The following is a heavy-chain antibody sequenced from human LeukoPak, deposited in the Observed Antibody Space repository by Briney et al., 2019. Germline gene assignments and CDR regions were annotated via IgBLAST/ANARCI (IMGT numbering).Heavy chain of an antibody. Sequence: SVKVSCKASGFTFTSSAVQWVRQARGQRLEWIGWIVVGSGNTNYAQKFQERATITRDMSTSTAYMELSSLRSEDTAVYYCAADRMTTVTYWYFDLWGRGTLVTVSS. D-gene: IGHD4-17*01. CDR1: GFTFTSSA. V-gene: IGHV1-58*01. J-gene: IGHJ2*01. CDR3: AADRMTTVTYWYFDL. CDR2: IVVGSGNT.